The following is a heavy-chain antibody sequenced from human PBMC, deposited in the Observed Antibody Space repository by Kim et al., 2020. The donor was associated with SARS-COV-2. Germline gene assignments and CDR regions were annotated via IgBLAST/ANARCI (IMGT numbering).Heavy chain of an antibody. CDR3: AKDRSPGGVIGNCDY. D-gene: IGHD3-16*02. V-gene: IGHV3-30*02. J-gene: IGHJ4*02. Sequence: VKCRFTISRDNSKNTLYLQMNSLRAEDTAVYYCAKDRSPGGVIGNCDYWGQGTLVTVSS.